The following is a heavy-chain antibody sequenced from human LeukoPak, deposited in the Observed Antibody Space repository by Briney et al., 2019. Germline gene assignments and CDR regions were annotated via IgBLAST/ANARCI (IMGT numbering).Heavy chain of an antibody. CDR2: ISSSSSYI. Sequence: GGSLRLSCAASGVTFSSYGMNWVRQAPGKGLEWVSSISSSSSYIYYADSVKGRFTISRDSAKNSLYLQMNSLRAEDTAVYYCARGPPSWSGPIDYWGQGTLVTVSS. J-gene: IGHJ4*02. CDR3: ARGPPSWSGPIDY. D-gene: IGHD6-13*01. CDR1: GVTFSSYG. V-gene: IGHV3-21*01.